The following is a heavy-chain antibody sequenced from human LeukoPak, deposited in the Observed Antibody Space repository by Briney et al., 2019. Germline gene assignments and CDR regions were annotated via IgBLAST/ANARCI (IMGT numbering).Heavy chain of an antibody. D-gene: IGHD3-10*01. CDR1: GFTFSSYG. V-gene: IGHV3-30*02. J-gene: IGHJ4*02. CDR2: IRYDGGNK. Sequence: GGSLRLSCAASGFTFSSYGMHWVRQAPGKGLEWVAFIRYDGGNKYYADSVKGRFTISRDNSKNTLYLQMNSLRAEDTAVYYCAKVQCRFGELSPKDYWGQGTLVTVSS. CDR3: AKVQCRFGELSPKDY.